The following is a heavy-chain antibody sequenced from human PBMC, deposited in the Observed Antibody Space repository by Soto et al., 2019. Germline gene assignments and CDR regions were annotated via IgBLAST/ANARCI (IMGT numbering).Heavy chain of an antibody. J-gene: IGHJ4*02. D-gene: IGHD5-18*01. CDR1: GFTFSSFA. CDR2: ISGSGDDT. CDR3: AGPGYSSQDY. Sequence: PGGSLRLSCAASGFTFSSFALSWVRQAPGKGLEWVSAISGSGDDTDYADSVKDRFTISRDNSKNTLYLQMNSLRAEDTAVYYCAGPGYSSQDYWGQGALVTVSS. V-gene: IGHV3-23*01.